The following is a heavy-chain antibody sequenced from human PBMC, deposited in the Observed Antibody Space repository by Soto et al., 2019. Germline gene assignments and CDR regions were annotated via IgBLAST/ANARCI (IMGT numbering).Heavy chain of an antibody. V-gene: IGHV3-23*01. J-gene: IGHJ1*01. Sequence: EAQLLESGGGLVQPGGSLRLSCVASGFAFNSYALTWVRQAPGKGLEWVSSISGGGGAAFYADSVRDRFSISKDKSTNTLYLQMNSLRVEDTALYFCARGRIAPAYFQFWGPGTPVSVSS. D-gene: IGHD6-13*01. CDR2: ISGGGGAA. CDR1: GFAFNSYA. CDR3: ARGRIAPAYFQF.